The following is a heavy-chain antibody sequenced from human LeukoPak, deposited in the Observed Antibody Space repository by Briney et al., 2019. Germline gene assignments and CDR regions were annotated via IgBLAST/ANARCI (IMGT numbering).Heavy chain of an antibody. CDR1: GFTFSSYW. Sequence: PGRSLRLSCAASGFTFSSYWMSWVRQAPGKGLEWVANIKQDGSEKYYVDSVKGRFTISRDNSKNTLYLQMGSLRAEDMAVYYCARARYDTDIRGAFDIWGQGTMVTVSS. J-gene: IGHJ3*02. CDR3: ARARYDTDIRGAFDI. D-gene: IGHD3-22*01. CDR2: IKQDGSEK. V-gene: IGHV3-7*01.